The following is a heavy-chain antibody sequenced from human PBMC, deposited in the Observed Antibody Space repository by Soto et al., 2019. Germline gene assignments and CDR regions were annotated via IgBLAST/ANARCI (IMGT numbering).Heavy chain of an antibody. CDR1: GFTFSSYS. CDR2: ISSSSSTI. V-gene: IGHV3-48*01. J-gene: IGHJ1*01. CDR3: ARDLGSSWYPEYFQH. Sequence: SGGSLRLSCAASGFTFSSYSMNWVRQAPGKGLEWVSYISSSSSTIYYADYVKGRFTISRDNAKNSLYLQMNSLRAEDTAVYYCARDLGSSWYPEYFQHWGQG. D-gene: IGHD6-13*01.